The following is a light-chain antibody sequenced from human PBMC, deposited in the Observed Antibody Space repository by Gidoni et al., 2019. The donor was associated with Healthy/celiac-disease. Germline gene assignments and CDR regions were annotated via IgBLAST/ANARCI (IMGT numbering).Light chain of an antibody. V-gene: IGKV3-20*01. CDR1: QIVSSSY. Sequence: EIVVTQSPGTLSLSPGERATLSCRASQIVSSSYLAWYQQKPGQAPRLLIYGASSSATGIPVRFSGSGSGTDFTLTISRLEPADFAVYYCQQYGSSPWTFGPGTKVDIK. J-gene: IGKJ3*01. CDR2: GAS. CDR3: QQYGSSPWT.